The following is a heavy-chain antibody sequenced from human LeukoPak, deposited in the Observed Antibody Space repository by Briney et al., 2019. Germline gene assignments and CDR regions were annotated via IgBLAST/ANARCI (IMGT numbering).Heavy chain of an antibody. D-gene: IGHD3-22*01. CDR3: ARDSLVITHAFDY. Sequence: GGSLRLSCAASGFTFSTYGMHWVRQAPGKGLEWVAVIWYDGSKKYYADSVKGRFTISRDNSKNTLYLQMNSLRAEDTAVYYCARDSLVITHAFDYWGQGTLVTVSS. J-gene: IGHJ4*02. CDR2: IWYDGSKK. CDR1: GFTFSTYG. V-gene: IGHV3-33*01.